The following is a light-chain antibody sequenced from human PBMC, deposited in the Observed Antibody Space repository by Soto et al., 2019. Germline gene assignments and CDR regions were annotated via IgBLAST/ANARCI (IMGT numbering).Light chain of an antibody. J-gene: IGKJ1*01. CDR2: GAA. CDR3: QQYNNWPPWT. Sequence: EIVLTQSPGTLSLSPGEGATLSCRASQSVSRNFVAWYQQQPGQAPRLLIHGAANRATGIPDRFTGSGSGTDFTLTITSLQSEDFAVYYCQQYNNWPPWTFGQGTKV. CDR1: QSVSRN. V-gene: IGKV3D-15*01.